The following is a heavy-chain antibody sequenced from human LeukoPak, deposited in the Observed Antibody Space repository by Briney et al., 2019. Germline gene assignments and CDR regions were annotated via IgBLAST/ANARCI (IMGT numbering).Heavy chain of an antibody. J-gene: IGHJ4*02. Sequence: SETLSLTCTVSGGSISSSSYYWGWIRQPPGKGLEWIGYIYYNGHTDYNPSLRSRVTISVHTSKNQFSLKLSSVTAADTAVYYCARDRHWTNDWVFDYWGQGTQVTVSS. CDR2: IYYNGHT. D-gene: IGHD1/OR15-1a*01. CDR1: GGSISSSSYY. CDR3: ARDRHWTNDWVFDY. V-gene: IGHV4-39*07.